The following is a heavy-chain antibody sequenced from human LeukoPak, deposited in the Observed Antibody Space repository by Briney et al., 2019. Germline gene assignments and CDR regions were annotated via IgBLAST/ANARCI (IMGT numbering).Heavy chain of an antibody. CDR1: GFTFSSYA. CDR3: ARAEMATIHFDY. Sequence: PGRSLRLSCAASGFTFSSYAMHWVRQAPGKGLEWVAVISYDGSNKYYADSVKGRFTISRDNSKNTLYLQMNSLRAEDTAVYYCARAEMATIHFDYWGQGTLVTVSS. CDR2: ISYDGSNK. D-gene: IGHD5-24*01. V-gene: IGHV3-30*04. J-gene: IGHJ4*02.